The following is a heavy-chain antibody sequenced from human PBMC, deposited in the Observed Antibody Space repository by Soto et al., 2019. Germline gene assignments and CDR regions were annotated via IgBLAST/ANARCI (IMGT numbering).Heavy chain of an antibody. CDR2: ISAYNGNT. CDR3: ARDAANYYDSSGYDY. J-gene: IGHJ4*02. CDR1: GYTFTSYG. V-gene: IGHV1-18*01. D-gene: IGHD3-22*01. Sequence: GASVKVSCKASGYTFTSYGISWVRQAPGQGLEWMGCISAYNGNTNYAQKLQGRVTMTTDTSTSTAYMELRSLRSDDTAVYYCARDAANYYDSSGYDYWGQGTLVTVSS.